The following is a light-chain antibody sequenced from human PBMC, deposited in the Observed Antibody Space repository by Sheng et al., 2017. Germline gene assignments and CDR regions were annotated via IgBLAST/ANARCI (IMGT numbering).Light chain of an antibody. CDR2: GAS. Sequence: EVMMTQSPAFMSVSPGERVTLSCRATQTVSTNLAWYQQRPGQAPRLLIAGASTRATGVPHRFSGSGSGTEFTLTINSLQSEDFAVYFCQQFNNWPPTFGQGTKVEI. J-gene: IGKJ1*01. CDR1: QTVSTN. CDR3: QQFNNWPPT. V-gene: IGKV3-15*01.